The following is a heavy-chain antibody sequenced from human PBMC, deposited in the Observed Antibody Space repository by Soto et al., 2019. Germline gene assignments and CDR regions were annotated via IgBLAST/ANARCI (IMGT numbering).Heavy chain of an antibody. Sequence: GGSLRLSCAASGFTFSSYAMSWVRQAPGKGLEWVSAISGSGGSTYYADSVKGRFTISRDNSKNTLYLQMNSLRAEDTAVYYCAKERCSGGSCYGDAFDIWGQGTMVTVSS. CDR1: GFTFSSYA. CDR2: ISGSGGST. J-gene: IGHJ3*02. CDR3: AKERCSGGSCYGDAFDI. D-gene: IGHD2-15*01. V-gene: IGHV3-23*01.